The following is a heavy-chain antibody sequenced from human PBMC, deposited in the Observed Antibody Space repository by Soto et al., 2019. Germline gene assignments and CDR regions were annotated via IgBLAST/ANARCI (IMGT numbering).Heavy chain of an antibody. CDR1: GYSFTRYY. J-gene: IGHJ4*02. V-gene: IGHV1-18*01. CDR2: ISAYNGNT. D-gene: IGHD5-18*01. Sequence: ASVKVSCKASGYSFTRYYINWVRQAPGQGLEWMGWISAYNGNTHYEEKLQGRVTLTTDTSTSTAYMELSSLRSEDTAVYYCARGLNGYLHYFDYWGQGTPVTVSS. CDR3: ARGLNGYLHYFDY.